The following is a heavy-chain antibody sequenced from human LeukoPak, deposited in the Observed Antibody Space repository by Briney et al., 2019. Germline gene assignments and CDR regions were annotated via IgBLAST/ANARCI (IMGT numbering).Heavy chain of an antibody. CDR3: ASGGAVVPASILKGSFDI. Sequence: SETLSLTCTVSGGSISSYYWSWIRQPPGKGLEWIGSIYYSGSTYYNPSLKSRVTISVDTSKNQFSLKLSSVTAADTAVYFCASGGAVVPASILKGSFDIWGQGTMVSVSS. V-gene: IGHV4-39*01. J-gene: IGHJ3*02. D-gene: IGHD2-2*02. CDR1: GGSISSYY. CDR2: IYYSGST.